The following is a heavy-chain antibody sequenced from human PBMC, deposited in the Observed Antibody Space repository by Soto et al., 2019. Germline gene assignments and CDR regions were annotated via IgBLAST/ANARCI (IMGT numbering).Heavy chain of an antibody. D-gene: IGHD4-17*01. CDR2: INHRGST. V-gene: IGHV4-34*01. CDR1: GGSFSGYY. Sequence: SETRSLTCAVYGGSFSGYYWSWVRQPPGKGLEWIGEINHRGSTNDNTSLKSRVTISVDTSKNQFSLKLISVTAADTAVYYCASGVIPDYGDSSNYYYIDVWGKGTTVTVSS. CDR3: ASGVIPDYGDSSNYYYIDV. J-gene: IGHJ6*03.